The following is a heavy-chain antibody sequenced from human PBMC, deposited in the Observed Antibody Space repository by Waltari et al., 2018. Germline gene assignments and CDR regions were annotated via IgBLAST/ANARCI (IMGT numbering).Heavy chain of an antibody. CDR2: INSDGSST. CDR3: ARPIYYYDSSGYGDY. Sequence: EVQLVESGGGLVQPGGSLRLSCAASGFTFSSYWMHWVRQAPGKGLVWVSRINSDGSSTSYADSGKGRFTIARDNAKNTLYLQMNRLRAEDTAVYYCARPIYYYDSSGYGDYWGQGTLVTVSS. D-gene: IGHD3-22*01. CDR1: GFTFSSYW. V-gene: IGHV3-74*01. J-gene: IGHJ4*02.